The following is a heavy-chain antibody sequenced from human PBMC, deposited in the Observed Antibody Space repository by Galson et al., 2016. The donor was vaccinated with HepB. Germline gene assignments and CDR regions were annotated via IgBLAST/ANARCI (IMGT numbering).Heavy chain of an antibody. CDR3: AREFPGSARGTHDAFDI. V-gene: IGHV1-69*13. Sequence: SVKVSCKASGGTFSNYAFSWVRQAPGQGLEWMGGIIAVFRIGNYAQKFQGRVKITADDSTSTAYMELSSLRSEDTAVYYCAREFPGSARGTHDAFDIWGQGTIVTVPS. J-gene: IGHJ3*02. CDR2: IIAVFRIG. CDR1: GGTFSNYA. D-gene: IGHD6-13*01.